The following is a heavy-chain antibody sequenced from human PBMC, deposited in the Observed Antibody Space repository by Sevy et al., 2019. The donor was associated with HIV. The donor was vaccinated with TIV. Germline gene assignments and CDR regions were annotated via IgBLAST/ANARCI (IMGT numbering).Heavy chain of an antibody. CDR3: ARDQHDYAGNVRTGWFDP. V-gene: IGHV3-30-3*01. CDR1: GFTFSSYT. Sequence: GGSLRLSCAASGFTFSSYTMHWVRQAPGKGLEWVANIIYDGSMKYYADSVKGRFTISRDKSKNTLYLQMNGLSAEDTAVYYCARDQHDYAGNVRTGWFDPWGQGILVTVSS. J-gene: IGHJ5*02. D-gene: IGHD4-17*01. CDR2: IIYDGSMK.